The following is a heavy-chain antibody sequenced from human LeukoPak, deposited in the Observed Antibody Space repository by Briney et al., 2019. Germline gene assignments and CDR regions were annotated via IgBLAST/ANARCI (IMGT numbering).Heavy chain of an antibody. J-gene: IGHJ5*02. CDR3: ARSMVRAPFGP. V-gene: IGHV4-59*01. CDR2: IYYSGST. Sequence: TSETLSLTCTVSGGSISSYYWSWIRQPPGKGLEWIGYIYYSGSTNYNPSLKSRVTISVDTSENQFSLKLSSVTAADTAVYYCARSMVRAPFGPWGQGTLVTVSS. D-gene: IGHD3-10*01. CDR1: GGSISSYY.